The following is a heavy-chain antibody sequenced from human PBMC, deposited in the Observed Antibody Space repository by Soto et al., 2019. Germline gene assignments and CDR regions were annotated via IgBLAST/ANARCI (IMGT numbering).Heavy chain of an antibody. CDR1: GFTFSGYG. CDR2: IWSDGSNT. V-gene: IGHV3-33*01. Sequence: QVQLVESGGGVVQPGRSLRLSCATSGFTFSGYGMHWVRQAPGEGLERVSFIWSDGSNTYYADSVKGRFTISRDNSKHTLYLQMDSLRAEDTAVYYCARQDCSTTNCYGRQDYFGLDVWGQGTTVTVSS. CDR3: ARQDCSTTNCYGRQDYFGLDV. D-gene: IGHD2-2*01. J-gene: IGHJ6*02.